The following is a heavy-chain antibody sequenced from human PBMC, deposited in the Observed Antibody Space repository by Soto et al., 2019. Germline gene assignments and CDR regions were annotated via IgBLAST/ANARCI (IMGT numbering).Heavy chain of an antibody. V-gene: IGHV3-23*01. J-gene: IGHJ3*01. D-gene: IGHD1-1*01. CDR2: ISRGGGTT. Sequence: EAQLSESGGDLVQPGGSLRLSCAASGFTFSSHGMSWVRQAPGKVLEWISGISRGGGTTYYADSVKGRFTISRDNSKNTLDLIMNSLRVEDTALYYCAKDGQFRTDGFDVWGQGTMVTVSS. CDR3: AKDGQFRTDGFDV. CDR1: GFTFSSHG.